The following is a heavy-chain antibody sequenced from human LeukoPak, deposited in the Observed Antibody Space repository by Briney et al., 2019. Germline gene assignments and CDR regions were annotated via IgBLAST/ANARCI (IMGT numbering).Heavy chain of an antibody. CDR1: GGSISSYY. Sequence: SETLSLTCTVSGGSISSYYWSWIRQPPGKGLEWIGYIYYSGSTNYNPSLKSRVTMSVDTSKDQFSLKLNSVNAADTAMYYCARHRSPLESFHHWGQGTLVTVSS. CDR2: IYYSGST. CDR3: ARHRSPLESFHH. V-gene: IGHV4-59*08. J-gene: IGHJ1*01. D-gene: IGHD3-3*01.